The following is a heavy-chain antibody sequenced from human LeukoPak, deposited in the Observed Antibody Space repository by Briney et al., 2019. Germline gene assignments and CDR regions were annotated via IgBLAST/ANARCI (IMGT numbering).Heavy chain of an antibody. Sequence: GGPLRLSCAASGFTFSSYEMNWVRQAPGKGLEWVSYISSSGSTIYYADSVKGRFTISRDNAKNSLYLQMNSLRAEDTAVYYCARESVAGTDYYGMDVWGQGTTVTVSS. CDR1: GFTFSSYE. V-gene: IGHV3-48*03. D-gene: IGHD6-19*01. CDR2: ISSSGSTI. J-gene: IGHJ6*02. CDR3: ARESVAGTDYYGMDV.